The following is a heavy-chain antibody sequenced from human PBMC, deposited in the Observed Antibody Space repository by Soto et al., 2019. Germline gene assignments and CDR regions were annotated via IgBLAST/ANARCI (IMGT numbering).Heavy chain of an antibody. Sequence: SETQSLTCTVSGGSISSYYWSWIRQPPGKGLEWIGYIYYSGSTNYNPSLKSRVTISVDTSKNQFSLKLSSVTAADTAVYYCARGVYSGYDHYYYYMDVWGKGTTVTVSS. CDR3: ARGVYSGYDHYYYYMDV. D-gene: IGHD5-12*01. V-gene: IGHV4-59*12. CDR2: IYYSGST. CDR1: GGSISSYY. J-gene: IGHJ6*03.